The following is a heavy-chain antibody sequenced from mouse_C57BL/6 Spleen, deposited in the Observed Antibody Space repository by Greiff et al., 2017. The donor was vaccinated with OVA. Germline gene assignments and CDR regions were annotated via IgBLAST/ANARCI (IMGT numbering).Heavy chain of an antibody. CDR2: INPYNGDT. CDR3: ARDFGSYGYFDV. V-gene: IGHV1-20*01. J-gene: IGHJ1*03. CDR1: GYSFTGYF. Sequence: EVQLQQSGPELVKPGDSVKISCKASGYSFTGYFMNWVMQSHGKSLEWIGRINPYNGDTFYNQKFKGKATLTVDKSSSTAHMELRSLTSEDSAVYYCARDFGSYGYFDVWGTGTTVTVSS. D-gene: IGHD1-1*02.